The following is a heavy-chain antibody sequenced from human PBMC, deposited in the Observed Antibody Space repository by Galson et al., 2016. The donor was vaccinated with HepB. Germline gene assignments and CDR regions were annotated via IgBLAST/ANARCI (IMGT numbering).Heavy chain of an antibody. CDR1: GGSISSGVYY. D-gene: IGHD5-18*01. CDR3: ARDLTMVTTGWFDP. CDR2: IYYTGST. J-gene: IGHJ5*02. Sequence: TLSLTCTVSGGSISSGVYYWSWIRQHPGKGLEWIGYIYYTGSTDCNPSLKSRVTISVDTSKNQFSLKLSSVTAADTAVYYCARDLTMVTTGWFDPWGQGTLVTVSS. V-gene: IGHV4-31*03.